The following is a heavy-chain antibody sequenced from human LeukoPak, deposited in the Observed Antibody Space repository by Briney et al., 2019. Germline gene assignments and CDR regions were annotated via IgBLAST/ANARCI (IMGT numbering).Heavy chain of an antibody. D-gene: IGHD3-22*01. V-gene: IGHV3-30*07. J-gene: IGHJ4*02. CDR3: ARRGVVIRVILVGFHKEAYYFDS. CDR1: GFNFNNHA. Sequence: TGGSLRLSCAASGFNFNNHAMHWVRQAPGKGLEWVAVISYSETRIHYADSVKGRLTISRDNSKNTLFLQMNSLRAEDTAMYFCARRGVVIRVILVGFHKEAYYFDSWGQEALVTVSS. CDR2: ISYSETRI.